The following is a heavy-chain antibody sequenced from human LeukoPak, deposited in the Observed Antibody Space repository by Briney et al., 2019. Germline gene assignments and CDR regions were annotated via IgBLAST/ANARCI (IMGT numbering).Heavy chain of an antibody. CDR1: GESFSGHC. D-gene: IGHD3-10*01. CDR3: ARMKRFGDPTMAGLVDY. CDR2: TTHSGGT. J-gene: IGHJ4*02. V-gene: IGHV4-34*01. Sequence: SETLSLTCAVYGESFSGHCWGWIRQSPVMGLEWVGETTHSGGTNYKPSLKSRLTISVDTSKNQFSLTLSSVTAADTAVYYCARMKRFGDPTMAGLVDYWGQGTLVTVSS.